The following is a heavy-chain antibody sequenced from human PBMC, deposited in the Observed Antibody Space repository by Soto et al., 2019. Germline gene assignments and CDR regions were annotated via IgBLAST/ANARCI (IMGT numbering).Heavy chain of an antibody. V-gene: IGHV3-21*04. CDR3: ARDQGAGVLLWFGEFNY. CDR1: GFTFRSYT. D-gene: IGHD3-10*01. CDR2: ITGSGNYI. Sequence: PGGSLRLSCVASGFTFRSYTMHWVRQAPGKGLEWVSSITGSGNYIYYTDSVKGRFTISRDNARNSLFLQMNSLRAEDTAVYYCARDQGAGVLLWFGEFNYWGQGTLVTVSS. J-gene: IGHJ4*02.